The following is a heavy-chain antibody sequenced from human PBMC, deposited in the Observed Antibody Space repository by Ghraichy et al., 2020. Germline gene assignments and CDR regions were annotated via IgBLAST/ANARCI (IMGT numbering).Heavy chain of an antibody. V-gene: IGHV4-39*01. Sequence: GSLRLSCTVSGGSISSSTYYWGWIRQSPGKVLVWLASIYYSGRIYNNPSLKSRVTIFVDTSKNQFSLILSTVTAADTAVYYCASQTVTEIVVVPSAHFDWYVDLWGRGTLVTVSS. CDR2: IYYSGRI. CDR1: GGSISSSTYY. D-gene: IGHD2-2*01. J-gene: IGHJ2*01. CDR3: ASQTVTEIVVVPSAHFDWYVDL.